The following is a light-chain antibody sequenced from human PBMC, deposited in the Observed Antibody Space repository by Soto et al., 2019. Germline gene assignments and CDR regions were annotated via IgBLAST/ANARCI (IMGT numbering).Light chain of an antibody. J-gene: IGKJ3*01. Sequence: EIVLTQSPATLSLSPWERATLSCRASQSVSSYLAWYQQKPGQAPRLLIHDASSRATGIPDRFSGSGSGTDFTLTISRLEPEDFAVYYCQQYGNSPFTFGPGTKVDI. V-gene: IGKV3-20*01. CDR2: DAS. CDR3: QQYGNSPFT. CDR1: QSVSSY.